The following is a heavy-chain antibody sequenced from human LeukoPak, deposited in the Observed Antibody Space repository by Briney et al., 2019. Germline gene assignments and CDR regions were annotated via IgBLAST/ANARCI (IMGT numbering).Heavy chain of an antibody. CDR3: ARYAGTTDYNWFDP. Sequence: GASVKVSCKASGYTFTSYGISWVRQAPGQELEWMGWINPNSGGTNYAQKFQGRVTMTRDTSISTAYMELSRLRSDDTAVYYCARYAGTTDYNWFDPWGQGTLVTVSS. J-gene: IGHJ5*02. D-gene: IGHD1-7*01. CDR1: GYTFTSYG. CDR2: INPNSGGT. V-gene: IGHV1-2*02.